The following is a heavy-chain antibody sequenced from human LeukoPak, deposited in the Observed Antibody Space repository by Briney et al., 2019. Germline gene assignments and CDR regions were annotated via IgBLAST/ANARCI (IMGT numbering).Heavy chain of an antibody. CDR2: ISSFGT. CDR1: GGSISSRSYY. D-gene: IGHD2/OR15-2a*01. Sequence: ETLSLTCTVSGGSISSRSYYWGWVRQAPGKGLEWVATISSFGTDYADSVKGRFTISRDNSKNTLYLQMNSLRGDDSGLYYCVAAGGNRSWSQGSPVTVSS. J-gene: IGHJ4*02. CDR3: VAAGGNRS. V-gene: IGHV3-53*01.